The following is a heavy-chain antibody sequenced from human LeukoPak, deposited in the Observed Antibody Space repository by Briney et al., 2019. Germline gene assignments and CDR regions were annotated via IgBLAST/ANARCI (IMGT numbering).Heavy chain of an antibody. CDR1: GFTFSSYG. V-gene: IGHV3-33*01. D-gene: IGHD3-22*01. CDR3: ARDYYDSSGMSLFDY. CDR2: IWYDGSNK. J-gene: IGHJ4*02. Sequence: VRSLRLSCAASGFTFSSYGMHCVPQAPGKGLGWVAGIWYDGSNKYYADSVKGRFTISRDNSKNTLYLQMNSLRAEDTAVYYCARDYYDSSGMSLFDYWGQGTLVTVSS.